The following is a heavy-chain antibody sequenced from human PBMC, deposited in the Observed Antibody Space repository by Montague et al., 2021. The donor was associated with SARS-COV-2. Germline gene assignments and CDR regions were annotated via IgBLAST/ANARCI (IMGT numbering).Heavy chain of an antibody. CDR2: IYNSGST. J-gene: IGHJ3*02. V-gene: IGHV4-59*01. CDR1: GGSISRYS. CDR3: ARVGRGSSWYEVAFDI. D-gene: IGHD6-13*01. Sequence: SETLSLTCTVSGGSISRYSWTWIRQPPGKGLEWIGYIYNSGSTNYNPSLTSRVTISVDTSKNQFSLKLSSVAAADTAVYYCARVGRGSSWYEVAFDIWAKGQWSPSPQ.